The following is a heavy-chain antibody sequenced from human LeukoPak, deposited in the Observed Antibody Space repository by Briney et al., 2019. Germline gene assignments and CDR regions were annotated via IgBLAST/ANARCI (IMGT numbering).Heavy chain of an antibody. Sequence: ASVKVSCKASGYTFTGYYLNWVRQAPGQGLEWMGWINPSSGGTKYAQKFQGRVTMTRDTSISTAFMELTRLTSDDTAVYYCARDVGATGGFDYWGQGALVTVSS. CDR2: INPSSGGT. J-gene: IGHJ4*02. V-gene: IGHV1-2*02. D-gene: IGHD1-26*01. CDR1: GYTFTGYY. CDR3: ARDVGATGGFDY.